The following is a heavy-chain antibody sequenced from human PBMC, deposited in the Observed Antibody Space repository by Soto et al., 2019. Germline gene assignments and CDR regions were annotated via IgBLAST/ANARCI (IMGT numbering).Heavy chain of an antibody. CDR1: GFTFGTTD. J-gene: IGHJ1*01. CDR3: VKNSGCFNT. Sequence: QLLQSGGGLVQPGGSLTLSCAASGFTFGTTDMSWVRQAAGEGLECVSTIDGSGGITYYADSVKGRFTISRDNSRNTVYLQMNSLRGYDSALYYCVKNSGCFNTWGQGALVTVSS. CDR2: IDGSGGIT. V-gene: IGHV3-23*05. D-gene: IGHD3-10*01.